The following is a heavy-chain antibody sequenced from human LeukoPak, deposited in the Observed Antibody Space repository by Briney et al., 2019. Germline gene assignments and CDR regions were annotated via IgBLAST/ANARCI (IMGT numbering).Heavy chain of an antibody. CDR1: GFIFSTYW. CDR2: IKEDGSEK. CDR3: TRILVGGNLAFDI. D-gene: IGHD2-21*01. Sequence: PGGSLRLSCSASGFIFSTYWMNWVRQAPGKGLEWVANIKEDGSEKDYADSVKGRFTISRDNAKNTLYLQMNSLRAEDTAMYYCTRILVGGNLAFDIWGQGTMATVSS. J-gene: IGHJ3*02. V-gene: IGHV3-7*01.